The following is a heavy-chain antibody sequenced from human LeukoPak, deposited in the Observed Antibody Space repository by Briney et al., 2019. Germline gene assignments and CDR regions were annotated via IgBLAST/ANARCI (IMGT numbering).Heavy chain of an antibody. D-gene: IGHD1-20*01. V-gene: IGHV3-21*05. CDR2: ISSSSSYI. J-gene: IGHJ4*02. CDR3: ARAHNWKYGTFDY. Sequence: PGGSLRLSCAAYGFTFSSYSMNWVRQAPGKGLEWVSCISSSSSYIYNADSVKGRFTISRDNAKNSLYLQMNSLRVEDTAVYYCARAHNWKYGTFDYWGQGTLVTVSS. CDR1: GFTFSSYS.